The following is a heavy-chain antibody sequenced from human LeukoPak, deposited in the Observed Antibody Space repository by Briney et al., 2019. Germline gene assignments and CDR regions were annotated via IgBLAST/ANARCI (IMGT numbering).Heavy chain of an antibody. V-gene: IGHV6-1*01. Sequence: SQTLPLTCVISGDSVSNNAWNWVRQTPSGGLECLGRTYYNSKWYNDYAESVKSRISISPDTSKNQFSLQLNSVAPEYTAVYYCARGWTRDGFNIWSQGTMVTVSS. D-gene: IGHD3/OR15-3a*01. CDR3: ARGWTRDGFNI. J-gene: IGHJ3*02. CDR1: GDSVSNNA. CDR2: TYYNSKWYN.